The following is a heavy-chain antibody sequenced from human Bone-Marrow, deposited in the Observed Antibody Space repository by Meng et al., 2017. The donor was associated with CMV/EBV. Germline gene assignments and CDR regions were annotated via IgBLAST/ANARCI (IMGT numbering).Heavy chain of an antibody. D-gene: IGHD1-14*01. J-gene: IGHJ5*02. CDR3: ARKGRVGRNWFDP. V-gene: IGHV1-3*01. CDR2: INAGDGHT. CDR1: GHTFTYYP. Sequence: KASGHTFTYYPIPWVRQAPGQRLEWMGRINAGDGHTKYSQKFQGRVTFTRDTSATTAYMHLSSLRSEDTAVYYCARKGRVGRNWFDPWGQGTLVTVSS.